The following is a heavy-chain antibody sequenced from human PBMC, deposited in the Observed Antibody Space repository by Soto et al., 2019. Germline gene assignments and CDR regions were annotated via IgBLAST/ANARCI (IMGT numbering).Heavy chain of an antibody. Sequence: SETLSLTCTVSGGSISSGGYYWSWIRQPPGKGLEWIGEINHSGSTNYNPSLKSRVTISVDTSKNQFSLKLSSVTAADTAVYYCAREPRGYSSSLAAFDIWGQGTMVTVSS. CDR3: AREPRGYSSSLAAFDI. CDR2: INHSGST. V-gene: IGHV4-39*07. D-gene: IGHD6-13*01. J-gene: IGHJ3*02. CDR1: GGSISSGGYY.